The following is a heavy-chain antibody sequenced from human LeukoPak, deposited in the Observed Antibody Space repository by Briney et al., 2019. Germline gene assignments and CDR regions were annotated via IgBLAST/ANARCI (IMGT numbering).Heavy chain of an antibody. CDR3: ARGGGLDV. V-gene: IGHV3-7*03. J-gene: IGHJ6*02. Sequence: PGGSLRLSCAASGFTFDDYTMNWVRQVPGKGLEWVASINHNGNVNYYVDSVKGRFTISRDNAKNSLYLQMSNLRAEDTAVYFCARGGGLDVWGQGVTVTVSS. CDR2: INHNGNVN. D-gene: IGHD3-16*01. CDR1: GFTFDDYT.